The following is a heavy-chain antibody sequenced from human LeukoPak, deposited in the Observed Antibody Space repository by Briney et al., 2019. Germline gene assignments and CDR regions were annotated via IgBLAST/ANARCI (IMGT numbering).Heavy chain of an antibody. CDR1: GASISSGSYY. Sequence: PSETLSLTCTVSGASISSGSYYWGWIRQPPGTGLEWIGNIYYSGSTYYNPSLKSRVTISVDTSKNQFSLKLSSVTAADTAVYYCARGSLVYDFWSGYPHSFDYWGQGTLVTVSS. D-gene: IGHD3-3*01. CDR3: ARGSLVYDFWSGYPHSFDY. J-gene: IGHJ4*02. V-gene: IGHV4-39*01. CDR2: IYYSGST.